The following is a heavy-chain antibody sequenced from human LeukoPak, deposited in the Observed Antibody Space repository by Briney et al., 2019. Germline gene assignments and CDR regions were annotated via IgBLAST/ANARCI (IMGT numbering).Heavy chain of an antibody. J-gene: IGHJ4*02. CDR2: IYYSGSS. CDR1: GGSISSDY. Sequence: SETLSLTCTVSGGSISSDYWSWIRQPPGKGLEWIGYIYYSGSSNYNPSLKSRVTISVDTSKNQFSLKLTSVTAADTAVYYCARDCSSGCPFDYWGQGTLVTVSS. D-gene: IGHD6-19*01. V-gene: IGHV4-59*12. CDR3: ARDCSSGCPFDY.